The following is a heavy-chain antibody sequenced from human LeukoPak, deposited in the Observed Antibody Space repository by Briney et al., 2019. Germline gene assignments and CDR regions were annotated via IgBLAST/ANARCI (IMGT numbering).Heavy chain of an antibody. V-gene: IGHV4-4*07. CDR1: GGSISASY. J-gene: IGHJ4*02. CDR3: VGPYDSSGYYLGY. Sequence: SETLSLTCTVSGGSISASYWSWIRQPAGKGLEWIGRIYTSAYITEITNYNPSLKSRVTISVDTTKNQFSQKLSSVTAADTAVYYCVGPYDSSGYYLGYWGQGTLVTVSS. D-gene: IGHD3-22*01. CDR2: IYTSAYITEIT.